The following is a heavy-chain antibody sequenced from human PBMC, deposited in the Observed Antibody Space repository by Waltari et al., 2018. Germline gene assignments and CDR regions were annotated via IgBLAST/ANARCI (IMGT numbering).Heavy chain of an antibody. CDR3: AKGNSSGWYNFDY. Sequence: EVELLESGGGLAQPGGSLRLSCAASGYTFSSYAMRWVRQAPGKGLEWVAGISGSGGSTYYADSVKGRFTMSRDNSRNVLYLQMNSMTAEDSAVYYCAKGNSSGWYNFDYWGQGTLVTVSS. CDR1: GYTFSSYA. J-gene: IGHJ4*02. CDR2: ISGSGGST. D-gene: IGHD6-19*01. V-gene: IGHV3-23*01.